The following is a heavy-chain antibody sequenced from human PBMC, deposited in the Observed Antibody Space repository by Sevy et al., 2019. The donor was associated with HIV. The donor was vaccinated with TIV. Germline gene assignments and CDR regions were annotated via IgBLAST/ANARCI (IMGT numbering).Heavy chain of an antibody. CDR3: ARDLDHTAMVTFWYYYYGMDV. CDR2: ISYDGSNK. J-gene: IGHJ6*02. Sequence: GGSLRLSCAASGFTFSSYAMHWVRQAPGKGLEWVAVISYDGSNKYYADSVKGRFTISRDNSKNTLYLQMNSLRAEDTAVYYCARDLDHTAMVTFWYYYYGMDVWGQGTTVTVSS. CDR1: GFTFSSYA. V-gene: IGHV3-30*04. D-gene: IGHD5-18*01.